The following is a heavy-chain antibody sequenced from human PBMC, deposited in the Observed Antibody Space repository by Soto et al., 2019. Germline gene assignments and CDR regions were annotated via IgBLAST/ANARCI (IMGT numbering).Heavy chain of an antibody. CDR2: INHNSGGT. CDR3: AGRVVITSLGQSSPGMDV. CDR1: GYTFTGYY. D-gene: IGHD3-22*01. V-gene: IGHV1-2*02. Sequence: GAAVKVSCKASGYTFTGYYMHWVRQAPGQGLEGMGWINHNSGGTNKAQKFQGRVTMTRDTSISTAYMKLSRLRSDDTAVYYCAGRVVITSLGQSSPGMDVWGQGTTVTVSS. J-gene: IGHJ6*02.